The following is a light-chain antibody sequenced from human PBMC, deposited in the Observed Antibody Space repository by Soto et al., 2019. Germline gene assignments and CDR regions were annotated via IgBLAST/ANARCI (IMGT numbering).Light chain of an antibody. J-gene: IGKJ2*01. Sequence: EIVMTQSPATQSLSPGERAALSCRASQSINTELAWYQQKPGQPPRLLIYGASTRATGVPARFTGSESGSELTLSISGLQSEDFAVYYCQQVHNCPLTFGQGTRLEI. CDR2: GAS. CDR3: QQVHNCPLT. V-gene: IGKV3-15*01. CDR1: QSINTE.